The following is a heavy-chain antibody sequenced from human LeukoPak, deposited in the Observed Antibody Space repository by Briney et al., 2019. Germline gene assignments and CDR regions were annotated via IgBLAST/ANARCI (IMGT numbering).Heavy chain of an antibody. V-gene: IGHV4-38-2*02. Sequence: SETLSLTCTVSGYSISSGYYWGWIRQPPGKGLEWIGSIYHSGSTNYNPSLKSRVTISVDTSKNQFSLKLSSVTAADTAVYYCARATPEFDYWGQGTLVTVSS. CDR1: GYSISSGYY. CDR3: ARATPEFDY. J-gene: IGHJ4*02. CDR2: IYHSGST.